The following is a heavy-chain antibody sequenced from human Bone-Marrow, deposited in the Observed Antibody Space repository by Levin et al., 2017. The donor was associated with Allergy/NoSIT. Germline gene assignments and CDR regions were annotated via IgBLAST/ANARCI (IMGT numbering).Heavy chain of an antibody. Sequence: NAGGSLRLSCAVSGVTRNNYTLTWVRQPPGKGLEWVSSINSNSAYIHYGDSVKGRFTISRDNSKKLLFLQMNSLRDEDTATYYCASRLTASGGLDVWGHGTTVTVSS. V-gene: IGHV3-21*04. CDR2: INSNSAYI. D-gene: IGHD5-18*01. J-gene: IGHJ6*02. CDR1: GVTRNNYT. CDR3: ASRLTASGGLDV.